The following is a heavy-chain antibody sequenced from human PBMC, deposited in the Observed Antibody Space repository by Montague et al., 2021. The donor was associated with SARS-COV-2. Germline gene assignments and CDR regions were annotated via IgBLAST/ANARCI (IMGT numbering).Heavy chain of an antibody. Sequence: SETLSLTCTVSGGSISSYYWSWIRWPPGKGLGWIGYIYYSGSTNYNPSLKSRVTILVDMSKNQFSLKLSSVTAADTAVYYCARGMGGSYLYYFDYWGQGTLVTVSS. CDR1: GGSISSYY. V-gene: IGHV4-59*01. D-gene: IGHD1-26*01. J-gene: IGHJ4*02. CDR3: ARGMGGSYLYYFDY. CDR2: IYYSGST.